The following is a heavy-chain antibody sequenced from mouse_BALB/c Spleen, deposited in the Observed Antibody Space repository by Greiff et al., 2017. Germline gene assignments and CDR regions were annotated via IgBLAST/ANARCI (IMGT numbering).Heavy chain of an antibody. D-gene: IGHD2-1*01. CDR1: GYNFTSYW. V-gene: IGHV1-55*01. CDR2: IYPGSGST. CDR3: ARDGNYLDY. J-gene: IGHJ2*01. Sequence: VQLQQPGAELVKPGTSVKLSCKASGYNFTSYWINWVKLRPGQGLEWIGDIYPGSGSTNYNEKFKSKATLTVDTSSSTAYMRLSSLASEDSALYYCARDGNYLDYWGQGTTLTVSS.